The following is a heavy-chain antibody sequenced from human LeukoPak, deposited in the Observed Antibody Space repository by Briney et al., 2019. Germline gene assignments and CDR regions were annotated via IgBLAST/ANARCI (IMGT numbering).Heavy chain of an antibody. Sequence: PGGSLRLSCAASGFTFSSYAMHWVRQAPGKGLEWVAVISYDGSNKYYADSVKGRFTISRDNSKNTLYLQMNSLRAEDTAVYYCARYLETTVVAGYFDYWGQGTLVTVSS. V-gene: IGHV3-30-3*01. CDR1: GFTFSSYA. CDR3: ARYLETTVVAGYFDY. CDR2: ISYDGSNK. D-gene: IGHD4-23*01. J-gene: IGHJ4*02.